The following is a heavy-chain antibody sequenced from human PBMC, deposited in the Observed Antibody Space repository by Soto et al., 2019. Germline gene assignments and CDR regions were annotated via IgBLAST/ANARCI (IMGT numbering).Heavy chain of an antibody. CDR3: AGSIAVAGRIWWFDP. CDR2: IYYSGST. V-gene: IGHV4-59*01. J-gene: IGHJ5*02. D-gene: IGHD6-19*01. CDR1: GGSISSYY. Sequence: SETLSLTCTVSGGSISSYYWSWIRQPPGKGLEWIGYIYYSGSTNYNPSLKSRVTISVDTSKNQFSLKLSSVTAADTAVYYCAGSIAVAGRIWWFDPWGQGTLVTVSS.